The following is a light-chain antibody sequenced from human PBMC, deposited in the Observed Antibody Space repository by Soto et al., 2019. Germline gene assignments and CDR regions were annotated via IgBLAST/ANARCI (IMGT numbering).Light chain of an antibody. J-gene: IGKJ1*01. CDR1: QGISSY. V-gene: IGKV1-9*01. CDR3: QQLNSYPPT. Sequence: DIQLTQSPSFLAASVGDRATITCRASQGISSYLAWYQQNPGKDPKLLIYAASTLQSGDPSRFSGSGSGTEFALTISSLQPEDFATYYCQQLNSYPPTFGQGTKVEIK. CDR2: AAS.